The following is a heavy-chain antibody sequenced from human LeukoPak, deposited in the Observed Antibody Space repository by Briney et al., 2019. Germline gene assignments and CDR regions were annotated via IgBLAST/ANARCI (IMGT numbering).Heavy chain of an antibody. CDR1: GFTFNTYW. CDR2: IKQDGSEK. D-gene: IGHD1-26*01. J-gene: IGHJ4*02. Sequence: GGSLRLSCAASGFTFNTYWMSWVRQAPGKGLEWVANIKQDGSEKYYVDSVKGRFTISRDNAKKSLYLQMDSLRAEDTAVYYCARDKIVGATFFDYWGQGTLVTVSS. CDR3: ARDKIVGATFFDY. V-gene: IGHV3-7*01.